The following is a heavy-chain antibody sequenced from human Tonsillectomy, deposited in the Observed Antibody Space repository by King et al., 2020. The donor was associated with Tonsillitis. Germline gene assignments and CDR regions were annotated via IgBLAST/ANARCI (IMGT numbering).Heavy chain of an antibody. V-gene: IGHV3-74*01. CDR3: AREFWGAGDY. D-gene: IGHD3-16*01. J-gene: IGHJ4*02. CDR1: GFAFSTYL. CDR2: INPDVTYI. Sequence: VQLVESGGGLIQPGGSLRLSWAASGFAFSTYLMFWVRQGPGKGLEWVSRINPDVTYIRYGGSVMGRFTISRDNAKNTLFLQLSSLRAGDRAVYYCAREFWGAGDYWGQGTQVVVSS.